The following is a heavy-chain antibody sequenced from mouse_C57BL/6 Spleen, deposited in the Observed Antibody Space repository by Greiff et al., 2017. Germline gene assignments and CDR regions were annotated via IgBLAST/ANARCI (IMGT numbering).Heavy chain of an antibody. CDR2: INPNNGGT. Sequence: VHVKQSGPELVKPGASVKIPCKASGYTFTDYNMDWVKQSHGKSLEWIGDINPNNGGTIYNQKFKGKATLTVDKSSSTAYMELRSLTSEDTAVYYCARGPYDYGSSHWYFDVWGTGTTVTVSS. V-gene: IGHV1-18*01. J-gene: IGHJ1*03. D-gene: IGHD1-1*01. CDR3: ARGPYDYGSSHWYFDV. CDR1: GYTFTDYN.